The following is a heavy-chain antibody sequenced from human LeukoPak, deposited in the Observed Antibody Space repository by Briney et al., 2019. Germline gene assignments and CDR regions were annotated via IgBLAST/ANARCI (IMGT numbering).Heavy chain of an antibody. D-gene: IGHD6-13*01. J-gene: IGHJ4*02. V-gene: IGHV4-4*07. CDR3: ARGRGSSWYYFDY. CDR2: IYTSGNT. CDR1: GGSISSYY. Sequence: SETRSLTCTVSGGSISSYYWSWVRQPAGKGLEWIGRIYTSGNTNYNPSLKGRVTMSVDTSKNQFSLNLSSVTAADTAVYYCARGRGSSWYYFDYWGQGTLVTVSS.